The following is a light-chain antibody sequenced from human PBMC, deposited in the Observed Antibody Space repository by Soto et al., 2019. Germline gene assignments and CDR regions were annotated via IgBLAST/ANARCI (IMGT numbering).Light chain of an antibody. Sequence: QSVLTQPPSASGTPGQRVTISCSGSSSNIGSNYVYWYQQLPGTAPKLLIYRNNQLPSGVPDRFSGSKSGTSASLAISGLRSEDEADYYCAAWDDSLSGAGFGAGTQLTVL. J-gene: IGLJ7*01. CDR2: RNN. CDR3: AAWDDSLSGAG. CDR1: SSNIGSNY. V-gene: IGLV1-47*01.